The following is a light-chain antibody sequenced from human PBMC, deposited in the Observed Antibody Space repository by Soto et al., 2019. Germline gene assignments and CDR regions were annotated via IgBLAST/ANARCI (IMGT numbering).Light chain of an antibody. J-gene: IGLJ3*02. CDR3: CSYAGTYTLWV. Sequence: QSALTQPRSVSGSPGQSVTISCTGTSSDVGAYNYVSWYQQHPGKAPKLIIYDVSKRPSGVPDRFSGSKSGNTASLTISGLQADDGAEYYCCSYAGTYTLWVFGGGTKLTVL. V-gene: IGLV2-11*01. CDR2: DVS. CDR1: SSDVGAYNY.